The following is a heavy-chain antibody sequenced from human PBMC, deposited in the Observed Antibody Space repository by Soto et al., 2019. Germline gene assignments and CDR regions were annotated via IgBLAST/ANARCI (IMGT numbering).Heavy chain of an antibody. Sequence: PSETLSRPCSLSGSSISSGYYYWSLIRQPPGKGLEWIGNIYYSGNTYYNPSLKSRLIISIDTYKNQFSLKVGSVTAADTAVYYCASSSLYGMEVWGQGTRVTVYS. CDR3: ASSSLYGMEV. CDR2: IYYSGNT. V-gene: IGHV4-30-4*01. CDR1: GSSISSGYYY. J-gene: IGHJ6*02.